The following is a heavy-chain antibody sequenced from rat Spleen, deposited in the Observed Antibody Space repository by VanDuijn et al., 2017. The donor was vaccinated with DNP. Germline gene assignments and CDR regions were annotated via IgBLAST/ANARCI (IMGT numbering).Heavy chain of an antibody. Sequence: VQLKESGPGLAQPSQTLSLTCTVSGYSLTSYGVSWARQAPKKGLEWVATISYDGSTSYYRDSVRGRFTSSRDYARSTLYLQMDSLRSEDTATYYCATSSYFGYDYGFAYWGQGTLVTVSS. CDR2: ISYDGSTS. J-gene: IGHJ3*01. V-gene: IGHV5-29*01. CDR3: ATSSYFGYDYGFAY. D-gene: IGHD1-7*01. CDR1: GYSLTSYG.